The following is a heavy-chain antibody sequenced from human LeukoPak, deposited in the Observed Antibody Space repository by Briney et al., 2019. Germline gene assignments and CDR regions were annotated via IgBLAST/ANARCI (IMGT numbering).Heavy chain of an antibody. Sequence: GGSLRLSCAASGFTFSSYEMTWVRQAPGKGLEWVSNISSSDTTIHYADSVKGRFTISRDNARNSLYLQMSSLRAEDTAVYYCARSRRDNYYYYGMDVWGQGTTVTVSS. D-gene: IGHD5-24*01. J-gene: IGHJ6*02. CDR3: ARSRRDNYYYYGMDV. CDR2: ISSSDTTI. V-gene: IGHV3-48*03. CDR1: GFTFSSYE.